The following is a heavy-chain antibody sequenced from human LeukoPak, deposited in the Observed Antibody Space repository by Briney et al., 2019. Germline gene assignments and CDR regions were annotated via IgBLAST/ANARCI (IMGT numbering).Heavy chain of an antibody. CDR3: AKGQVPAAANYYYYYGMDV. D-gene: IGHD2-2*01. CDR1: GFTFSSYA. CDR2: ISGSGGST. Sequence: GGSLRLSCAASGFTFSSYAMTWVRQAPGKGPEWVSAISGSGGSTYYADSVKGRFTISRDNSKNTLYLQMHSLSAEDTAVYYCAKGQVPAAANYYYYYGMDVWGQGTTVTVSS. V-gene: IGHV3-23*01. J-gene: IGHJ6*02.